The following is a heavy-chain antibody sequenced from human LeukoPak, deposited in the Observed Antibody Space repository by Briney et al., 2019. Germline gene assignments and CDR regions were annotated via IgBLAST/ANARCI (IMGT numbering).Heavy chain of an antibody. CDR2: ISGSGGST. CDR1: KFTFRSYW. CDR3: AKDRGVLEGY. V-gene: IGHV3-23*01. Sequence: PGGSLRLSCAASKFTFRSYWMSWVRQAPGKGLEWVSAISGSGGSTYYADSVKGRFTISRDNSKNTLYLQMNSLRAEDTAVYYCAKDRGVLEGYWGQGTLVTVSS. D-gene: IGHD3-10*01. J-gene: IGHJ4*02.